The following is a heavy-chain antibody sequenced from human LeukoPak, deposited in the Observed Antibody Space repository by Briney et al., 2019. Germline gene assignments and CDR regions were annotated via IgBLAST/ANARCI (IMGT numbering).Heavy chain of an antibody. D-gene: IGHD2-15*01. J-gene: IGHJ4*02. CDR2: ISGSGGST. CDR1: GFTFSSYA. V-gene: IGHV3-23*01. CDR3: AEAKGSFDY. Sequence: GGSLRLSCAASGFTFSSYAMSWVRQAPGKGLEWVSGISGSGGSTYYADPVKGRFTISRDNSKNTVYLQMNSLRAEDTAVYYCAEAKGSFDYWGQGTLVTVSS.